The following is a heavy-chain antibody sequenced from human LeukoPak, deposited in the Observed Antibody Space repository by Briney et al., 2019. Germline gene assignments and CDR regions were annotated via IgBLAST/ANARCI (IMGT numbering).Heavy chain of an antibody. V-gene: IGHV3-48*04. J-gene: IGHJ4*02. CDR1: GFSFSSYA. CDR2: ISSSSSTI. Sequence: PGGSLRLSCAASGFSFSSYAMHWVRQAPGKGLEWVSYISSSSSTIYYADSVKGRFTISRDNAKNSLYLQMNSLRAEDTAVYYCAREERMIPDYWGQGTLVTVSS. CDR3: AREERMIPDY. D-gene: IGHD3-22*01.